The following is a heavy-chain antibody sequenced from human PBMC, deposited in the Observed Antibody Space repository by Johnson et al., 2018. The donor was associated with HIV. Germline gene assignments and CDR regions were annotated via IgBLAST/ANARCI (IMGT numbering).Heavy chain of an antibody. CDR1: GFTFSSFG. CDR3: TLVGLEGSDAFDI. D-gene: IGHD2-21*01. CDR2: ISYDGSNK. J-gene: IGHJ3*02. Sequence: QVQLVESGGGVVQPGRSLRLSCATSGFTFSSFGMHWVRQAPGKGLEWVAVISYDGSNKYYADSVKGRFIISRDNSKIIAYLQMNSLKTEDTAVYYCTLVGLEGSDAFDIWGQGTMVTVSS. V-gene: IGHV3-30*03.